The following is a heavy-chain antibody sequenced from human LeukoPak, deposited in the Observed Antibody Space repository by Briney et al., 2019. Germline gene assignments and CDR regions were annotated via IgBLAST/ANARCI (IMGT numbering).Heavy chain of an antibody. D-gene: IGHD6-19*01. CDR2: IDSSSTTI. V-gene: IGHV3-48*01. CDR1: GFTFSDYM. CDR3: ARETAVAVDC. J-gene: IGHJ4*02. Sequence: GGSLRLSCTASGFTFSDYMMNWVRQAPGKGLEWVSYIDSSSTTIHYADSVKGRFTISRDNAKNSLFLQMRSLRAEDTAVYYYARETAVAVDCWGQGTLVTVSS.